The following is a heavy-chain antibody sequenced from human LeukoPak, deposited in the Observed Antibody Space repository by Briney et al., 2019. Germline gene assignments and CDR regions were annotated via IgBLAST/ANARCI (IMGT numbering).Heavy chain of an antibody. D-gene: IGHD6-6*01. J-gene: IGHJ4*02. CDR1: GGSISSGSYY. CDR2: IYSSGST. Sequence: PSQTLSLTCTVSGGSISSGSYYWSWIRQPAGKGLEWIGRIYSSGSTNYNPSLKSRVTMSVDTSKNQFSLKLSSVTAADTAVYYCAWLSSSSGAFDYWGQGTLVTVSS. CDR3: AWLSSSSGAFDY. V-gene: IGHV4-61*02.